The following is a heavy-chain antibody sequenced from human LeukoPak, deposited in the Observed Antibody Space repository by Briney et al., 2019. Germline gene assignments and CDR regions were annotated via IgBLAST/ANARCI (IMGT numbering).Heavy chain of an antibody. Sequence: SVKVSCKASGGTFSNYAISWVRQPPGQGLEWMGGIIPIFDTADYAHKFHGRLPITADEYTSTADMELSSLRAEDTAVYYCERDLVGSHTSYSSGAWDYWGQGTMVTVSS. D-gene: IGHD3-9*01. CDR2: IIPIFDTA. CDR3: ERDLVGSHTSYSSGAWDY. J-gene: IGHJ4*02. CDR1: GGTFSNYA. V-gene: IGHV1-69*13.